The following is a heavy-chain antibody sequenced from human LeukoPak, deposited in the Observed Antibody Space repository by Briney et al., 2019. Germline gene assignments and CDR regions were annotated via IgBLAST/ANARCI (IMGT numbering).Heavy chain of an antibody. CDR2: IKQDGSEK. J-gene: IGHJ3*02. CDR1: GFTFSSYW. Sequence: GGSLRLSCAASGFTFSSYWMSWVRQAPGKGLEWVANIKQDGSEKYYVDSVKGRFTISSDNAKNSLYLQMNSLRAEDTAVYYCARGSYFRAFDIWGQGTMVTVSS. CDR3: ARGSYFRAFDI. D-gene: IGHD1-26*01. V-gene: IGHV3-7*04.